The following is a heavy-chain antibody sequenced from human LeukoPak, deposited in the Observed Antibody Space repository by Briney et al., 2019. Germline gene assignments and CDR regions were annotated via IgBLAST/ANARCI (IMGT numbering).Heavy chain of an antibody. D-gene: IGHD4-23*01. J-gene: IGHJ4*02. V-gene: IGHV4-39*01. CDR3: ARHPFALGYGSDSGLDY. Sequence: PSETLSLTCIVSGGSIITNTYYWGWIRQPPGKGLEWIGSVYHSGSAYYNPSLKSRVTLSVDTSKNQFSLNLSSVTAADTAVYFCARHPFALGYGSDSGLDYWGQGSLVIVS. CDR2: VYHSGSA. CDR1: GGSIITNTYY.